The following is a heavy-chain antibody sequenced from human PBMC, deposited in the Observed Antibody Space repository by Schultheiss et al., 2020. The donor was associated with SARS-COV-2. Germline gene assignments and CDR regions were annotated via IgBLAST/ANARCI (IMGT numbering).Heavy chain of an antibody. CDR3: ARDRKAVAGSHDY. CDR1: GFTFSSYA. V-gene: IGHV3-23*01. J-gene: IGHJ4*02. CDR2: ISGSGGST. Sequence: GGSLRLSCAASGFTFSSYAMSWVRQAPGKGLEWVSAISGSGGSTYYADSVKGRFTISRDNAKNSLYLQMNSLRAEDTAVYYCARDRKAVAGSHDYWGQGTLVTVSS. D-gene: IGHD6-19*01.